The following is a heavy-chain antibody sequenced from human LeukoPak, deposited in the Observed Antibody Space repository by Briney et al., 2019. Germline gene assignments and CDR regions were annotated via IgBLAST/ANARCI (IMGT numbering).Heavy chain of an antibody. Sequence: GGSLRLSCAASGFTFSNYWIHWVRQAPGKGLVWVSRINSDGSSTSYADSVKGRFTISRDNAENTLYLQMNSLRAEDTAVYYCSRGSGWLSVYWGQGTLVTVSS. D-gene: IGHD6-19*01. CDR2: INSDGSST. CDR3: SRGSGWLSVY. CDR1: GFTFSNYW. V-gene: IGHV3-74*01. J-gene: IGHJ4*02.